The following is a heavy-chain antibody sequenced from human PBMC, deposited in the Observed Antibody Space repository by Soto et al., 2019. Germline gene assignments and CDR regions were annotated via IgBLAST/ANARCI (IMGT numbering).Heavy chain of an antibody. J-gene: IGHJ5*02. CDR2: ISSSSSTI. V-gene: IGHV3-48*02. CDR3: ARESRFLEWLALNWFDP. CDR1: GFTFSSYS. D-gene: IGHD3-3*01. Sequence: GGSLRLSCAASGFTFSSYSMNWVRQAPGKGLEWVSYISSSSSTIYYADSVKGRFTISRDNAKNSLYLQMNSLRDEDTAVYYCARESRFLEWLALNWFDPWGQGTLVTVSS.